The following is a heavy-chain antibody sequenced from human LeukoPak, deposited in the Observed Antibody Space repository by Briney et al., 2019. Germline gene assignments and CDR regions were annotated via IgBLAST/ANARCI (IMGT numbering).Heavy chain of an antibody. CDR1: GDSISSYS. CDR3: ARWDGLFDY. CDR2: IYYSGST. D-gene: IGHD5-24*01. Sequence: SETLSLTCSISGDSISSYSWSWIRQPAGKGLEWIGYIYYSGSTNYNPSLKSRVTISVDTSKNQFSLKLSSVTAADTAVYYCARWDGLFDYWGQGTLVTVSS. V-gene: IGHV4-59*01. J-gene: IGHJ4*02.